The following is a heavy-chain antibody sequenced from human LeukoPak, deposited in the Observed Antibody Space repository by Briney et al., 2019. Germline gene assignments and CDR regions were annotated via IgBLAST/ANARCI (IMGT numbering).Heavy chain of an antibody. CDR2: INHSGST. CDR1: GGSFSGYY. CDR3: EAYCGGDCYPTDAFDI. J-gene: IGHJ3*02. V-gene: IGHV4-34*01. D-gene: IGHD2-21*02. Sequence: SETLSLTCAVYGGSFSGYYWSWIRQPPGKGLEWIGEINHSGSTNYNPSLKSRVTISVDTSKNQFSLKLSSVTAADTAVYYCEAYCGGDCYPTDAFDIWGQGTMVTVSS.